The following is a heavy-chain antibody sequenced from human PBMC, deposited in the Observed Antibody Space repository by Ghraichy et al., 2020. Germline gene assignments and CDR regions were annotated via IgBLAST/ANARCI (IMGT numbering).Heavy chain of an antibody. Sequence: TLSLTCTVSGASLSGSTYYWDWIRQTPGKGLESLGAISSGGGVYYNPSLKSRLTLSIDTSKNQFSLSLRSVTAADTAVYYCARRGYTGFDEEYYFDYWGQGILVTVSS. CDR1: GASLSGSTYY. J-gene: IGHJ4*02. D-gene: IGHD5-12*01. CDR3: ARRGYTGFDEEYYFDY. V-gene: IGHV4-39*01. CDR2: ISSGGGV.